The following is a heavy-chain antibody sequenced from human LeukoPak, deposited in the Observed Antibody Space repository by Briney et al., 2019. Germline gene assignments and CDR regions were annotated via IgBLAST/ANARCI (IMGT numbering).Heavy chain of an antibody. D-gene: IGHD4-23*01. CDR2: ISSSSSYI. Sequence: GGSLRLSCAASGFTFSSYSMNWVRQAPGKGLEWVSSISSSSSYIYYADSVKGRFTISRDNAKNSLYLQMNSLRAEDTSVYYCARARRAYGGNSEPAFDLSGQGTMVTVSS. J-gene: IGHJ3*01. CDR1: GFTFSSYS. V-gene: IGHV3-21*01. CDR3: ARARRAYGGNSEPAFDL.